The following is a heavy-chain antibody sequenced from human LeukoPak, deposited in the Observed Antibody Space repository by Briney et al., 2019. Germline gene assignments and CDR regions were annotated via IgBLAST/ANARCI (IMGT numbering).Heavy chain of an antibody. CDR3: AKDPDYDILTGYLNY. J-gene: IGHJ4*02. Sequence: HPGGSLRLSCAASGFTFSSYAMSWVRQAPGKGLEWVSAISGSGGSTYYADSVKGRFTISRDNSKNTLYLQMNSLRAEDTAVYYCAKDPDYDILTGYLNYWGQGTLVTVSS. CDR2: ISGSGGST. V-gene: IGHV3-23*01. D-gene: IGHD3-9*01. CDR1: GFTFSSYA.